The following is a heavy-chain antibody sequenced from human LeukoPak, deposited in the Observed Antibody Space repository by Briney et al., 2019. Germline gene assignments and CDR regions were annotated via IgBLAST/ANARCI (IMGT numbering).Heavy chain of an antibody. CDR3: ATGAAGGIERQNY. CDR2: INAGNGNT. Sequence: ASVKVSCKASGYTFTSYAMHWVRQAPGQRLEWMGWINAGNGNTKYSQKFQGRVTITRDTSASTAYMELSSLRPEDTAVYYCATGAAGGIERQNYWGQGTLVTVSS. J-gene: IGHJ4*02. D-gene: IGHD3-16*01. V-gene: IGHV1-3*01. CDR1: GYTFTSYA.